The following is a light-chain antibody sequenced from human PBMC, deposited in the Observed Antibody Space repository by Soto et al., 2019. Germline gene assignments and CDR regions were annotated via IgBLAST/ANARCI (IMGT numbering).Light chain of an antibody. CDR2: AAS. CDR3: QQTYTAPYT. V-gene: IGKV1-39*01. Sequence: DIQMTQSPSSLSASVGVRVTITCRASQNIRSYLNWYQLKSGKAPKLLIYAASSFQSGVPSRFSGSGSGTDFTLVISGLQPEDFATYYCQQTYTAPYTFGQGTQLEIK. J-gene: IGKJ2*01. CDR1: QNIRSY.